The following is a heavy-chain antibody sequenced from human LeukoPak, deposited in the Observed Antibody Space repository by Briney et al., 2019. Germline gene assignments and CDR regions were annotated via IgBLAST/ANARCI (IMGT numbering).Heavy chain of an antibody. D-gene: IGHD3-22*01. CDR3: ARDGYYDSSGYSPTSAFDY. J-gene: IGHJ4*02. Sequence: SENLSLTCTVSGGSISSYYWSWIRQPPGKGLEWSGYIYYSGSTNYNPSLKSRVTISVDTSKNQFSLKLSSVTAADTAVYYYARDGYYDSSGYSPTSAFDYWGQGTLVTVSS. CDR2: IYYSGST. V-gene: IGHV4-59*01. CDR1: GGSISSYY.